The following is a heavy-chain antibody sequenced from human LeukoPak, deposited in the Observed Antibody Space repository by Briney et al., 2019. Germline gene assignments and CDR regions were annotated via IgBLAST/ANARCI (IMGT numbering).Heavy chain of an antibody. J-gene: IGHJ4*02. CDR2: ISYDGSNK. CDR1: GFTFSSYA. CDR3: ARYTSLDY. V-gene: IGHV3-30-3*01. Sequence: PGRSLRLSCAASGFTFSSYAMHWVRQAPGKGLEWVAVISYDGSNKYYADSVKGRFTISRDNSKNTLYLQMNSLGAEDTAVYYCARYTSLDYWGQGTLVTVSS.